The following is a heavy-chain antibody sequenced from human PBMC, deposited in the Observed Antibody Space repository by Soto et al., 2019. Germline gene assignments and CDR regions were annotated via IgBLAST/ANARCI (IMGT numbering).Heavy chain of an antibody. V-gene: IGHV4-31*03. D-gene: IGHD1-26*01. J-gene: IGHJ4*02. CDR1: GGSISSGGYY. CDR3: AGIYSGSPGGTLRY. Sequence: QVQLQESGPGLVKPSQTLSLTCTVSGGSISSGGYYWSWIRQHPGKGLEWIGSIYYSGSTYYNQSLKSRVTISVDTSKNQSSLKLSSVTAADTAVYYCAGIYSGSPGGTLRYWGQGTLVTVSS. CDR2: IYYSGST.